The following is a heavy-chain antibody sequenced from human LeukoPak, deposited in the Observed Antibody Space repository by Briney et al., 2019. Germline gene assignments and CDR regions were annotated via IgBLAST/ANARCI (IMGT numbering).Heavy chain of an antibody. D-gene: IGHD3-9*01. CDR1: GFTVSSNY. J-gene: IGHJ4*02. V-gene: IGHV3-53*01. CDR3: AREALNYDILTGYYSSVGY. CDR2: IYSGGST. Sequence: GGSLRLSCAASGFTVSSNYMSWVRQAPGKGLEWVSVIYSGGSTYYADSVKGRFTISRDNSKNTLYLQMNSLRAEDTAVYYCAREALNYDILTGYYSSVGYWGQGTLVTVSS.